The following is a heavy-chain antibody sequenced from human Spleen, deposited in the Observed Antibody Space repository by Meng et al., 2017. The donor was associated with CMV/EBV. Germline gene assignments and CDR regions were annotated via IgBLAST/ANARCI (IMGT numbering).Heavy chain of an antibody. D-gene: IGHD1-1*01. J-gene: IGHJ4*02. Sequence: QLPLQQVGAGLLKPSETLSLTCAVSGGSFSGYYWSWIRQPPGKGLEWIGEINHSGSTNYNPSLKSRVTISVDTSKNQFSLKLSSVTAADTAVYYCARSATVLIFDYWGQGTLVTVSS. CDR3: ARSATVLIFDY. CDR2: INHSGST. CDR1: GGSFSGYY. V-gene: IGHV4-34*01.